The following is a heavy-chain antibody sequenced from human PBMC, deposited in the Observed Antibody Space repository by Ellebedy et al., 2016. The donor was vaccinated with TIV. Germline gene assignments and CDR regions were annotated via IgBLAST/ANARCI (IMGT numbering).Heavy chain of an antibody. V-gene: IGHV1-8*01. J-gene: IGHJ4*02. CDR2: MNPNSGNT. CDR3: ARLTYYDSSRRVFDS. Sequence: AASVKVSCKASGYTFTSYDINWVRQATGQGLEWMGWMNPNSGNTGYAQKFQGRVTMTRNTSISTAYMELSSLKASDTAMYYCARLTYYDSSRRVFDSWGQGTLVTVSS. D-gene: IGHD3-22*01. CDR1: GYTFTSYD.